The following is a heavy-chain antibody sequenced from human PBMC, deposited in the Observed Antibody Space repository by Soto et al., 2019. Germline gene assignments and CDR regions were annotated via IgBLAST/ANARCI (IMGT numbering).Heavy chain of an antibody. D-gene: IGHD1-26*01. Sequence: GGSLNLSCPASGFTFSTYAMTWVRQAPGNGLEWVSAFSGSGGSTYYADPVKGRFTISRDNSKNTLYLQMNSLRAEDTAVYYCAKGPTTGEWELFDYWGQGTLVTVSS. V-gene: IGHV3-23*01. CDR3: AKGPTTGEWELFDY. CDR2: FSGSGGST. J-gene: IGHJ4*02. CDR1: GFTFSTYA.